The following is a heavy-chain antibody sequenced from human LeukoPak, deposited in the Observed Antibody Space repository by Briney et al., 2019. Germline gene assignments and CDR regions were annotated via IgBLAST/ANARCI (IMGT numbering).Heavy chain of an antibody. CDR1: GGTFSSYA. Sequence: ASLKVSCKASGGTFSSYAIRWVRQAPGERLEWRGGSIPIFGTANYAQKFQGRVTITTDESTSTGYMELSSLRSEDTAVYYCARGGYYDSSGPVPCDYWGQGTLVTVSS. V-gene: IGHV1-69*05. J-gene: IGHJ4*02. CDR2: SIPIFGTA. CDR3: ARGGYYDSSGPVPCDY. D-gene: IGHD3-22*01.